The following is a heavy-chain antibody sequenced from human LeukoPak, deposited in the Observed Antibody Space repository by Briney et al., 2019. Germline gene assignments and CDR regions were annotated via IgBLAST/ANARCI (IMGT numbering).Heavy chain of an antibody. V-gene: IGHV3-7*01. CDR3: ASPSYTATFDY. CDR2: IKQDGSEK. J-gene: IGHJ4*02. CDR1: GFTFSSYW. D-gene: IGHD5-18*01. Sequence: GGSLRLSCAASGFTFSSYWMSWVRQAPGKGLEWVANIKQDGSEKYYVDSVKGRFTISRDNAKNSLYLQMNSLRAEDTAVYYCASPSYTATFDYWGQGTLVTVSS.